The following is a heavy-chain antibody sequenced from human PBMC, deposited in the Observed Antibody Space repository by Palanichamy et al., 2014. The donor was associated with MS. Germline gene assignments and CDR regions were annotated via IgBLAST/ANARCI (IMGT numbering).Heavy chain of an antibody. CDR2: ISSSSTI. D-gene: IGHD4-23*01. J-gene: IGHJ3*02. CDR1: GFTFSSYS. Sequence: EVQLVEVWGRLGTAWGVPSRLSCAASGFTFSSYSMNWVRQAPGKGLEWVSYISSSSTIYYADSAKGRFTISRDNAKNSLYLQMNSLRAEDTAVYYCARTDYGGNSRGAFDIWGQGTMVTVSS. CDR3: ARTDYGGNSRGAFDI. V-gene: IGHV3-48*01.